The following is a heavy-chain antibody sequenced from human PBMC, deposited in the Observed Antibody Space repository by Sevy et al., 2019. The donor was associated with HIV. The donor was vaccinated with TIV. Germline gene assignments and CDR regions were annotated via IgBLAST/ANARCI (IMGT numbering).Heavy chain of an antibody. D-gene: IGHD3-9*01. CDR3: ARDLTEDGDILTGQGGFDY. V-gene: IGHV1-69*13. CDR2: LIPIFGTA. Sequence: ASVKVSCKASGGTFSSYAISWVRQAPGQGLEWMGRLIPIFGTANYAQKFQGRVTITADESTSTAYMELSSLRSEDTAVYYCARDLTEDGDILTGQGGFDYWGQRTLVTVSS. J-gene: IGHJ4*02. CDR1: GGTFSSYA.